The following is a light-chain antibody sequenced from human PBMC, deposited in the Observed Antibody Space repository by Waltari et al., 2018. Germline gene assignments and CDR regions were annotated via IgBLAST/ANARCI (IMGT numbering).Light chain of an antibody. J-gene: IGKJ4*01. Sequence: TVMTQSPVALSVSPGERVTLSCRASQSVSSNLAWYQQKPGQAPRLLIYGVSTRATGIPARFSGSGSGTEFTLTISSLQSEDFAVYYCQQYNDWPPVTFGRGTKVEIK. V-gene: IGKV3-15*01. CDR1: QSVSSN. CDR3: QQYNDWPPVT. CDR2: GVS.